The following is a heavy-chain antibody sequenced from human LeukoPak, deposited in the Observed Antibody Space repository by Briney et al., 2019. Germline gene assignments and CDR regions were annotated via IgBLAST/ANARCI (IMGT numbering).Heavy chain of an antibody. J-gene: IGHJ5*02. CDR2: INHSGST. CDR1: GGSFSGYS. D-gene: IGHD3-10*01. Sequence: SETLSLTCAVYGGSFSGYSWSWIRQPPGKGLEWIGEINHSGSTNYNPSLKSRVTISVDTSKNQFSLKLSSVTAADTAVYYCARASMVRGVRRFDPWGQGTLVTVSS. CDR3: ARASMVRGVRRFDP. V-gene: IGHV4-34*01.